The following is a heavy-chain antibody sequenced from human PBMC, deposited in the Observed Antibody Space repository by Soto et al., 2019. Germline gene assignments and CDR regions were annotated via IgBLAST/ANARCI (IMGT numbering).Heavy chain of an antibody. V-gene: IGHV4-4*07. Sequence: SETLSLTCSVSGASIAGSSYWSWIRQPAGKGLEWIGRFSLSGTTNYSPSLRSRVTMSADVSKNQFSLRLTSVTAADTALYYCARGMTPPGAPAWYYFDSWGQGTLVT. CDR1: GASIAGSSY. CDR3: ARGMTPPGAPAWYYFDS. J-gene: IGHJ4*02. CDR2: FSLSGTT. D-gene: IGHD2-8*02.